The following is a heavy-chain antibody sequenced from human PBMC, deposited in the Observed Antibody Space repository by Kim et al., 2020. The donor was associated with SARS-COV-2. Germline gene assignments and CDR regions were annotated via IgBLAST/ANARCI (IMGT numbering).Heavy chain of an antibody. CDR1: GFTFSSYS. CDR3: ATQTVTRWDFDY. Sequence: GGSLRLSCAASGFTFSSYSMNWVRQAPGKGLEWVSSISSSSSYIYYADSVKGRFTISRDNAKNSLYLQMNSLRAEDTAVYYCATQTVTRWDFDYWGQGTLVTVSS. J-gene: IGHJ4*02. V-gene: IGHV3-21*01. D-gene: IGHD4-17*01. CDR2: ISSSSSYI.